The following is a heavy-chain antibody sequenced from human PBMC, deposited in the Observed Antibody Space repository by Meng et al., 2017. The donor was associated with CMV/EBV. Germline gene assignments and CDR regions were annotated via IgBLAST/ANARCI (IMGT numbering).Heavy chain of an antibody. Sequence: KVSCKASGFTSISYRIGWVRQMPGKGLEWMGIIYAGDADFGYNPSFQGQVTISADRSTNTAYLQWRSLKNSDTAIYYCARLAIVSSAVGLAFDVWGQGTMVTVSS. J-gene: IGHJ3*01. CDR1: GFTSISYR. CDR3: ARLAIVSSAVGLAFDV. CDR2: IYAGDADF. V-gene: IGHV5-51*01. D-gene: IGHD5/OR15-5a*01.